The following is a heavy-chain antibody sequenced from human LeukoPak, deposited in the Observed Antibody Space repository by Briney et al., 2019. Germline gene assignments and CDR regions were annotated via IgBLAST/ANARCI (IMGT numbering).Heavy chain of an antibody. J-gene: IGHJ3*02. Sequence: SETLSLTCTVSGGSISSYYWSWIRQPPGKGLEWIGYIYYSGSTNYNPSLKSRVTISVDTSKNQFSLKLSSVTAADTAVYYCARGHYYDSSGDIWGQGTMVTVSS. CDR2: IYYSGST. V-gene: IGHV4-59*01. CDR3: ARGHYYDSSGDI. D-gene: IGHD3-22*01. CDR1: GGSISSYY.